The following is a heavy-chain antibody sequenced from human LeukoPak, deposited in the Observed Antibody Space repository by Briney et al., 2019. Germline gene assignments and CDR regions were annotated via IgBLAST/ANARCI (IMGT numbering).Heavy chain of an antibody. D-gene: IGHD1-26*01. CDR1: GYTFTSNY. CDR2: INLSGGST. CDR3: ARDPQWELLPSDY. Sequence: GASVKVSCKASGYTFTSNYMHWVRQAPGQGLEWMGIINLSGGSTSYAQKFQGRVTMTRDTSTSTVYMELSSLRSEDTAVYYCARDPQWELLPSDYWGQGTLVTVSS. J-gene: IGHJ4*02. V-gene: IGHV1-46*03.